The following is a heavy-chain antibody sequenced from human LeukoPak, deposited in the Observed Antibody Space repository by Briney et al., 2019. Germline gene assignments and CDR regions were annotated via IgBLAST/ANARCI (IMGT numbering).Heavy chain of an antibody. CDR1: GFTFSNAW. V-gene: IGHV3-15*01. CDR3: TTSYGGFFDY. CDR2: IKSKTGGGTT. Sequence: GGSLRLSCAASGFTFSNAWMNWVRQAPGKGLEWIGRIKSKTGGGTTDYAAPVKGRFTISRDDSKNTLYLQMNSLKTEDTAVYYCTTSYGGFFDYWGQGTLVTVSS. D-gene: IGHD4-23*01. J-gene: IGHJ4*02.